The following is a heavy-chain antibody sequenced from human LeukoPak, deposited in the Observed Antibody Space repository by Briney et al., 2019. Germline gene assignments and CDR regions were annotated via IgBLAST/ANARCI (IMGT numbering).Heavy chain of an antibody. V-gene: IGHV4-39*07. CDR1: GGSISSSSYY. D-gene: IGHD3-22*01. CDR3: ARVRYYDSSGYTHFDY. CDR2: IYYSGST. Sequence: SETLSLTCTVSGGSISSSSYYWGWIRQPPGKGLEWIGSIYYSGSTYYNPSLESRVTISVDTSKNQFSLKLSSVTAADTAVYYCARVRYYDSSGYTHFDYWGQGTLVTVSS. J-gene: IGHJ4*02.